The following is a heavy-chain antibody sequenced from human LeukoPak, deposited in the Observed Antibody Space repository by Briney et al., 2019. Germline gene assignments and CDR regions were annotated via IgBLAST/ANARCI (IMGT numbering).Heavy chain of an antibody. J-gene: IGHJ4*02. Sequence: SETLSLTCTVSGGSISSYYWSWIRQPPGKGLEWIGYIYYSGSTNYNPSLKSRVTISVDTSKNQFSLELSSVTAADTAVYYCARTVYYYGSGVSDYWGQGTLVTVSS. CDR2: IYYSGST. D-gene: IGHD3-10*01. CDR1: GGSISSYY. CDR3: ARTVYYYGSGVSDY. V-gene: IGHV4-59*01.